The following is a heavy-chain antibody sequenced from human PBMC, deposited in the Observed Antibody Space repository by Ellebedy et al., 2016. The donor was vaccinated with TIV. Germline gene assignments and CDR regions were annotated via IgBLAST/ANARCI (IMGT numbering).Heavy chain of an antibody. V-gene: IGHV3-30*18. CDR2: ISYDESNK. J-gene: IGHJ4*02. Sequence: GGSLRLXCAASAFTFSTYGMHWVRQAPGKGLEWVAVISYDESNKYYADSVKGRFTISRDNSKNTLYLQMNSLRADDTAVYYCAKDPRSTYCTSTNCYLSDYFDYWGQGTLVTVSS. CDR1: AFTFSTYG. CDR3: AKDPRSTYCTSTNCYLSDYFDY. D-gene: IGHD2-2*01.